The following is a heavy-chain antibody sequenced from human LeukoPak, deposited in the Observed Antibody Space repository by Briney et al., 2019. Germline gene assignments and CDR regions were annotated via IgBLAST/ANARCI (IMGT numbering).Heavy chain of an antibody. Sequence: GGSLRLSCAASGFTFSSYGMHWVRQAPGKGLEWVSAISGSGGSTYYADSVKGRFTISRDNSKNTLYLQMNSLRAEDTAVYYCANNNRDYYYGMDVWGKGTTVTVSS. CDR1: GFTFSSYG. V-gene: IGHV3-23*01. J-gene: IGHJ6*04. CDR2: ISGSGGST. D-gene: IGHD1/OR15-1a*01. CDR3: ANNNRDYYYGMDV.